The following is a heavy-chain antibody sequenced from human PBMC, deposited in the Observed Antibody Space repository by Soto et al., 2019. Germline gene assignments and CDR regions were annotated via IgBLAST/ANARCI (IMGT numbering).Heavy chain of an antibody. V-gene: IGHV3-53*01. Sequence: PGGSLSLSCAASGFTFSSYWMHWVRQAPGKGLEWVSVIYSGGSTYYADSVKGRFTISRDNSKNTLYLQMNSLRAEDTAVYYCARNYYDSGGGFDYWGQGTLVTVSS. J-gene: IGHJ4*02. CDR2: IYSGGST. CDR3: ARNYYDSGGGFDY. CDR1: GFTFSSYW. D-gene: IGHD3-22*01.